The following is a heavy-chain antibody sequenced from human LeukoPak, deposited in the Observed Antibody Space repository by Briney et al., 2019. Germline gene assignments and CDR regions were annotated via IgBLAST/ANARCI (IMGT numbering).Heavy chain of an antibody. CDR1: GFKFTSYD. D-gene: IGHD3-10*01. Sequence: ASVKISCKPSGFKFTSYDLSWVRQAPGQGLEWMGWISAYSGNTNYAEKFHDRVTMTTDTSTGMAYMELRSLEFDDTAVYYCATNYGSGSAPLDPWGQGTLVTVSA. CDR2: ISAYSGNT. CDR3: ATNYGSGSAPLDP. J-gene: IGHJ5*02. V-gene: IGHV1-18*01.